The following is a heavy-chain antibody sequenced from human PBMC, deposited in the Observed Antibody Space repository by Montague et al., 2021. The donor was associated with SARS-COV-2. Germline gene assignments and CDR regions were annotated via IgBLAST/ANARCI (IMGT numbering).Heavy chain of an antibody. J-gene: IGHJ3*02. Sequence: SETLSLTCAVSGASISSSHWWSWIRQPPGKGLEWMGEIYHTGSTNYNPSPKSRGTISVDKSKNQFSLQLSSVTAAATAVYFCARAPIVVSGKNAFDIWGQGTMVTVSS. D-gene: IGHD6-19*01. CDR1: GASISSSHW. V-gene: IGHV4-4*02. CDR2: IYHTGST. CDR3: ARAPIVVSGKNAFDI.